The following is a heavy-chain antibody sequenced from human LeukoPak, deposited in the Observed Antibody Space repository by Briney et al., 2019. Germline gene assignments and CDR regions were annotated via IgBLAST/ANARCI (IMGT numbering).Heavy chain of an antibody. CDR1: GYSISSGYY. D-gene: IGHD1-20*01. J-gene: IGHJ4*02. CDR3: ARVVLASLYNWKFFFDS. Sequence: SETLSLTCTVSGYSISSGYYWGWIRQPPGKGLEWIGSIYHSGRTFYNPSLKSRVTISADTSNNQFSLHLNSVTAADTAVYYCARVVLASLYNWKFFFDSWGQGTLVTVSS. CDR2: IYHSGRT. V-gene: IGHV4-38-2*02.